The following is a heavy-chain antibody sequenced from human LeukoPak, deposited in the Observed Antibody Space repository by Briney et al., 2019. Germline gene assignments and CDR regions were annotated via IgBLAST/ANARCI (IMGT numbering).Heavy chain of an antibody. CDR2: IYYSGST. D-gene: IGHD5-18*01. J-gene: IGHJ4*02. Sequence: KTSETLSLTCTVSGGSISSYYWSWIRQPPGKGLEWIGYIYYSGSTNYNPSLKSRVTISVDTSKNQFSLKLSSVTAADTAVYYCARTQGGYSYGSPNYYFDYWGQGTLVTVSS. V-gene: IGHV4-59*08. CDR1: GGSISSYY. CDR3: ARTQGGYSYGSPNYYFDY.